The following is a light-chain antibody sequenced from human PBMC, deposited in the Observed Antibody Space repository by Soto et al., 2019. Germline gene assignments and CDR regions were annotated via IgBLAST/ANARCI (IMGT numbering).Light chain of an antibody. V-gene: IGLV1-44*01. Sequence: QSVLTQPPSASGTPGQRVTISCSGSSSNIGSNTVNWYQQLPGTAPKLLLYSNNQRPSGVPVRFSCSTSGTSASLAISGLQSEDEAADYCAAWDDSLNGQVVFGGGTQLTVL. CDR3: AAWDDSLNGQVV. CDR2: SNN. J-gene: IGLJ2*01. CDR1: SSNIGSNT.